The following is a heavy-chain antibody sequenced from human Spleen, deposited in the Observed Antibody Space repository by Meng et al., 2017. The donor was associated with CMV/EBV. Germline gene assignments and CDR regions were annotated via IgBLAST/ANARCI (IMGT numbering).Heavy chain of an antibody. D-gene: IGHD3-10*01. CDR1: GFTFSSYA. CDR2: ISYDGSNK. J-gene: IGHJ4*02. Sequence: SGFTFSSYAMRWVRQAPRKGLEWVAVISYDGSNKYYADSVKGRFTISRDNSKNTLYLKMNSLRAEDTAVYYCARGPTGTPFGYFDYWGQGTLVTVSS. V-gene: IGHV3-30*04. CDR3: ARGPTGTPFGYFDY.